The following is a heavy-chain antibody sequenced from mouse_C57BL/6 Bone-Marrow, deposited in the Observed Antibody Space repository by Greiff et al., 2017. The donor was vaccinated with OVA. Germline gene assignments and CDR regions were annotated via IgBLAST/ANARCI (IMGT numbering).Heavy chain of an antibody. D-gene: IGHD2-3*01. J-gene: IGHJ3*01. CDR2: IYPGGGYT. Sequence: QVQLQQSGAELVRPGTSVKMSCKASGYTFTNYWIGWAKQRPGHGLAWIGDIYPGGGYTNYNEKFKGKATLTADKSSSTAYMQFSSLTSEDSAIYYCARRDGYYPWFAHWGQGTLVTVSA. CDR3: ARRDGYYPWFAH. V-gene: IGHV1-63*01. CDR1: GYTFTNYW.